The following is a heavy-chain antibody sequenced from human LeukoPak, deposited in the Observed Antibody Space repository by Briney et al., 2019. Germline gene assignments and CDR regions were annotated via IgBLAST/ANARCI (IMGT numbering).Heavy chain of an antibody. CDR2: IHTNTGNP. D-gene: IGHD3-10*01. J-gene: IGHJ6*03. V-gene: IGHV7-4-1*02. CDR3: AREGPDYYGSGSYSGVVNYYMDV. Sequence: GASVKVSCKASGYTFTSYAMNWVRQAPGQGLEWMGWIHTNTGNPTYAQGFTGRFVFSLDTSVSTAYLQISSLKAEDTAVYYCAREGPDYYGSGSYSGVVNYYMDVWGKGTTVTVSS. CDR1: GYTFTSYA.